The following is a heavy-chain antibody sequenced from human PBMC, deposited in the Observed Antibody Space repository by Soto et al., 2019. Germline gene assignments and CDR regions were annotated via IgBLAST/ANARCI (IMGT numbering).Heavy chain of an antibody. J-gene: IGHJ4*02. CDR2: ISSSSSYI. CDR1: GFTFSSYS. D-gene: IGHD3-3*02. Sequence: EVQLVESGGGLVKPGGSLRLSCAASGFTFSSYSMNWVRQAPGKGLEWVSSISSSSSYIYYADSVKGRFTISRDNAKNSLYLQMNSLRAEDTAVYYCARGGALSRKFDYWGQGTLVAFSS. CDR3: ARGGALSRKFDY. V-gene: IGHV3-21*01.